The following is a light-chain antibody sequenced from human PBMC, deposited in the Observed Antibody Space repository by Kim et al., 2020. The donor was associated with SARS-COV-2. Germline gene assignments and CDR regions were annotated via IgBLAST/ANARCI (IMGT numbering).Light chain of an antibody. CDR1: QTVSSY. CDR2: AAS. Sequence: DIQMTQSPSSLSASVGDRVTITCRASQTVSSYVNWYQQQPGKAPKLLIYAASSLQSGVPPRFSGSGSGTDFTLSSLQPEDFATYYCQQSYSTPSFGQGTKLEI. CDR3: QQSYSTPS. V-gene: IGKV1-39*01. J-gene: IGKJ2*01.